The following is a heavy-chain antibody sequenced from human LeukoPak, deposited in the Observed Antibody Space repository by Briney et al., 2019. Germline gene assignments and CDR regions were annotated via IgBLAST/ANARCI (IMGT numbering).Heavy chain of an antibody. Sequence: GRSLRLSCAASGFTFSNYGMHWVRQAPGKGLEWVAVISYDGSNKYYADSVKGRFTISRDNSKNTLYLQMNSLRAEDTAVYYCARSFVDTAMEALYGMDVWGQGTTVTVSS. J-gene: IGHJ6*02. V-gene: IGHV3-30*03. D-gene: IGHD5-18*01. CDR3: ARSFVDTAMEALYGMDV. CDR1: GFTFSNYG. CDR2: ISYDGSNK.